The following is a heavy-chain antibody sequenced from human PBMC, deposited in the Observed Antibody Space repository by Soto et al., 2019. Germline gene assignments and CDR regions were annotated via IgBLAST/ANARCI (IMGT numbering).Heavy chain of an antibody. CDR1: GGSVSGYF. V-gene: IGHV4-59*10. D-gene: IGHD3-22*01. Sequence: SETLSLTCAVDGGSVSGYFWTWIRQPPGKGLEWIGRIYTSGSTNYNPSLKSRVTMSVDTSKNQFSLKLSSVTAADTAVYYCASNYYDSSGYFDYWGQGTLVTVSS. CDR3: ASNYYDSSGYFDY. CDR2: IYTSGST. J-gene: IGHJ4*02.